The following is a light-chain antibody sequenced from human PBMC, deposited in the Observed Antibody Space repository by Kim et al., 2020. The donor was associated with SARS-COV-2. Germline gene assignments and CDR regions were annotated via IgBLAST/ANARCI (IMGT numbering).Light chain of an antibody. CDR2: YDS. J-gene: IGLJ1*01. CDR3: QVWDSSSDHPV. V-gene: IGLV3-21*04. CDR1: NIGSKS. Sequence: APGKTARITCGGNNIGSKSVHWYQQKPGQAPVLVIYYDSYRPSGIPERFSGSNSGNTATLTISRVEAGDEADYYCQVWDSSSDHPVFGTGTKVTVL.